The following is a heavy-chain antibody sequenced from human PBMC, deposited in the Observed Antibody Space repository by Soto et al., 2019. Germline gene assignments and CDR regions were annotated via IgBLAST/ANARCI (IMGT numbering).Heavy chain of an antibody. Sequence: EVQLVESGGGLVQPGGSLRLSCAASGFTFSSYWMSWVRQAPGKGLEWVANIKQDGSEKYYVDSVKGRFTIARDNAKNSLYLQMNSLRAEDTAVYYCARCSTSIAAAVYWFDPWGQGTLVTFSS. CDR3: ARCSTSIAAAVYWFDP. CDR2: IKQDGSEK. CDR1: GFTFSSYW. D-gene: IGHD6-13*01. V-gene: IGHV3-7*01. J-gene: IGHJ5*02.